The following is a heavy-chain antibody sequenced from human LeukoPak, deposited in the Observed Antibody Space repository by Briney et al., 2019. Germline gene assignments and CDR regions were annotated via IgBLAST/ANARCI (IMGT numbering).Heavy chain of an antibody. V-gene: IGHV3-21*01. CDR2: ISSSSSYI. CDR1: GFTFSSYS. Sequence: GGSLRLSCAASGFTFSSYSVNWVRQAPGKGLEWVSSISSSSSYIYYADSVKGRFTISRDNAKNSLYLQMNSLRAEDTAVYYCARDRGHNWFDPWGQGTLVTVFS. J-gene: IGHJ5*02. CDR3: ARDRGHNWFDP.